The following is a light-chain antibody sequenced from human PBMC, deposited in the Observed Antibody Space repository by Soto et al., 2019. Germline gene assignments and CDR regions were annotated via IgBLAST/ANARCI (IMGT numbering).Light chain of an antibody. J-gene: IGKJ5*01. Sequence: DIQMTQSPSTLSSSVGDRVTITCRASQGISNYLAWYQQKPGKVPKLLIYAASTLQSGVPSRFSGSGSGTDFTLTISSLQPEDVATYYCQKYNSARITFGQGTRLEIK. CDR2: AAS. CDR3: QKYNSARIT. CDR1: QGISNY. V-gene: IGKV1-27*01.